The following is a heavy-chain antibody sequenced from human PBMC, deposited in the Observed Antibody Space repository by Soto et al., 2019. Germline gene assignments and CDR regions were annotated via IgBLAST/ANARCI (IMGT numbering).Heavy chain of an antibody. V-gene: IGHV1-69*02. CDR3: ARGENFARSSPAGQRY. CDR2: IIPILGIA. D-gene: IGHD2-2*01. Sequence: QVQLVQSGAEVKKPGSSVKVSCKASGGTFSSYTISWVRQAPGQGLEWMGRIIPILGIANYAQKFQGRVTITADKSTSTAYMELSSRRSEDTAVYYCARGENFARSSPAGQRYWGQGTLVTVSS. CDR1: GGTFSSYT. J-gene: IGHJ4*02.